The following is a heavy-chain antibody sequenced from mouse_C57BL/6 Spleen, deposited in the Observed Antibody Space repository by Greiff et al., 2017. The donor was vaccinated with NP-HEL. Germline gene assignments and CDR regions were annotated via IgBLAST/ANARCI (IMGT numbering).Heavy chain of an antibody. CDR1: GYTFTDYY. CDR2: INPNNGGT. D-gene: IGHD2-10*01. CDR3: AREEAYPYAMDY. J-gene: IGHJ4*01. Sequence: EVQLQQSGPELVKPGASVKISCKASGYTFTDYYMNWVKQSHGKSLEWIGDINPNNGGTSYNQKFKGKATLTVDKSSSTAYMELRGLTSEDSAVYYCAREEAYPYAMDYWGQGTSVTVSS. V-gene: IGHV1-26*01.